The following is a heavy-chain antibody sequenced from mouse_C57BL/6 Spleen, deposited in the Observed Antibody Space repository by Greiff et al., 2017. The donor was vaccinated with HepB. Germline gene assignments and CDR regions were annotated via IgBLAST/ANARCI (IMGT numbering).Heavy chain of an antibody. Sequence: EVQLQQSGPGMVKPSQSLSLTCTVTGYSITSGYDWHWIRHFPGNKLEWMGYISYSGSTNYNPSLKSRISITHDTSKNHFFLKLNSVTTEDTATYYCARDGLPAWFAYWGHGTLVTVSA. D-gene: IGHD2-4*01. J-gene: IGHJ3*01. CDR2: ISYSGST. CDR1: GYSITSGYD. CDR3: ARDGLPAWFAY. V-gene: IGHV3-1*01.